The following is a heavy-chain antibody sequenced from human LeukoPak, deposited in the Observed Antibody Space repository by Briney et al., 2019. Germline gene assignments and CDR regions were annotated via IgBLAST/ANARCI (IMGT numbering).Heavy chain of an antibody. CDR2: IYYSGST. V-gene: IGHV4-31*03. D-gene: IGHD3-10*01. Sequence: SQTLSLTCTVSGGSISSGGYYWSWVRQHPGKGLEWIGYIYYSGSTYYNPSLKSRVTISVDTSKNQFSLKLSSVTAADTAVYYCARGVVRGVISNAFDNWGQGTLVTVSS. CDR3: ARGVVRGVISNAFDN. J-gene: IGHJ3*02. CDR1: GGSISSGGYY.